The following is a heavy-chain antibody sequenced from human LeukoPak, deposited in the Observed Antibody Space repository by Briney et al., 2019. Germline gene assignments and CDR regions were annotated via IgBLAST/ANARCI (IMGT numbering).Heavy chain of an antibody. D-gene: IGHD5-18*01. V-gene: IGHV4-39*01. CDR2: IYYSKNT. Sequence: SETLSLTCTVSGGSISSSSAYWGWIRQPPGKGLEWIGSIYYSKNTYYNPSLKSRVTISADTSKNQFSLTLGSVSATDTAVYYCVSPRGFSYGYFDYWGQGTLVTVSS. CDR1: GGSISSSSAY. J-gene: IGHJ4*02. CDR3: VSPRGFSYGYFDY.